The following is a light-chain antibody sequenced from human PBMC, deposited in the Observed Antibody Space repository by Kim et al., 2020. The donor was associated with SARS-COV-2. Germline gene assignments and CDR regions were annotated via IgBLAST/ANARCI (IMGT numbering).Light chain of an antibody. J-gene: IGLJ1*01. CDR1: RSDLGIYNY. CDR3: CSYTNRHTFL. V-gene: IGLV2-14*03. Sequence: QSALTQPASVSGSPGHSITISCAGTRSDLGIYNYVSWYQQHPGNAPKLIIYDVTERPSGVSNRFSGSKSDTTASLTISGLQAEAEADYYCCSYTNRHTFLFGSGTKVTVL. CDR2: DVT.